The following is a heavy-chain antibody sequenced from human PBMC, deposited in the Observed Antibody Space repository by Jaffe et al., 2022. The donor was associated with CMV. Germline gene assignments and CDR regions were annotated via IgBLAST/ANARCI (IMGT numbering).Heavy chain of an antibody. J-gene: IGHJ4*02. D-gene: IGHD3-16*01. CDR2: ISSSGSTI. CDR3: ARVHGGDYVWGSYGGLDY. CDR1: GFTFSSYE. V-gene: IGHV3-48*03. Sequence: EVQLVESGGGLVQPGGSLRLSCAASGFTFSSYEMNWVRQAPGKGLEWVSYISSSGSTIYYADSVKGRFTISRDNAKNSLYLQMNSLRAEDTAVYYCARVHGGDYVWGSYGGLDYWGQGTLVTVSS.